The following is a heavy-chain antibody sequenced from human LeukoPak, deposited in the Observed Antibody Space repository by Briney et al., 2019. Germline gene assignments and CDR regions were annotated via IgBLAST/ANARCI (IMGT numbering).Heavy chain of an antibody. V-gene: IGHV4-34*01. CDR1: GGSFSGYY. J-gene: IGHJ6*03. Sequence: KSSETLSLTCAVYGGSFSGYYWSWIRQPPGKGLEWIGEINHSGSTNYNPSLKSRVTISVDTSKNQFSLKLSSVTAADTAVYYCARRRRAYSGGSYPYYYYMDVWGKGTTVTVSS. D-gene: IGHD1-26*01. CDR3: ARRRRAYSGGSYPYYYYMDV. CDR2: INHSGST.